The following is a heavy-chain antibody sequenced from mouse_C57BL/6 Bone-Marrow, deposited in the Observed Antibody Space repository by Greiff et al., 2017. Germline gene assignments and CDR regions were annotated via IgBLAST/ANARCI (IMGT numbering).Heavy chain of an antibody. D-gene: IGHD2-5*01. CDR2: ISSGSSTI. V-gene: IGHV5-17*01. Sequence: EVQLQESGGGLVKPGGSLKLSCAASGFTFSDYGMHWVRQAPEKGLEWVAYISSGSSTIYYADTVKGRFTISRDNAKNTLFLQMTSLRSEDTAMYYCARGSNAYAMDYWGQGTSVTVSS. J-gene: IGHJ4*01. CDR1: GFTFSDYG. CDR3: ARGSNAYAMDY.